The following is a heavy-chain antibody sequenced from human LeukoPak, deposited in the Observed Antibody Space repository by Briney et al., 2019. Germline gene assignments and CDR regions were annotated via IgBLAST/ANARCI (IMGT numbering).Heavy chain of an antibody. J-gene: IGHJ6*02. CDR1: GYTFTSYD. D-gene: IGHD6-19*01. Sequence: ASVKVSCKASGYTFTSYDINWVRQAPGQGLEWMGWMNPNSGNTGYAQKFQGRVTMTRNTSISTAYMELSSLRSEDTAVYYCARGLHSGWYRYYYYGMDVWGQGTTVTVSS. CDR2: MNPNSGNT. V-gene: IGHV1-8*01. CDR3: ARGLHSGWYRYYYYGMDV.